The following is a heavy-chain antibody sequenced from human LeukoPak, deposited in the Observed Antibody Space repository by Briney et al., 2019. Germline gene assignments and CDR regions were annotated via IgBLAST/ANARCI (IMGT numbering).Heavy chain of an antibody. CDR3: ARVSSSGWYDFNWFDP. Sequence: TGGSLRLSCAASGFTFSSYEMNWVRQAPGKGLEWVSYISSSGSTIYYADSVKGRFTISRDNAKNSLYLQMNSLRAEDTAVYYCARVSSSGWYDFNWFDPWGQGTLVTVSS. D-gene: IGHD6-19*01. CDR2: ISSSGSTI. V-gene: IGHV3-48*03. CDR1: GFTFSSYE. J-gene: IGHJ5*02.